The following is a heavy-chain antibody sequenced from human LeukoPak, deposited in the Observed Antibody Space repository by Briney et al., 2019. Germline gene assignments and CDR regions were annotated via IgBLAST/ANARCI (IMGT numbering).Heavy chain of an antibody. V-gene: IGHV1-2*02. J-gene: IGHJ3*02. CDR2: INPNSGGT. CDR1: GYTFTGYY. Sequence: ASVKVSCKASGYTFTGYYMHWVRQAPGQGLEWMGWINPNSGGTNYAQKFQGRVTMTRDTSISTAYMELSRLRSDDTAVYYCARTLGYSSGPDAFDIWGQGTMVTVSS. CDR3: ARTLGYSSGPDAFDI. D-gene: IGHD6-19*01.